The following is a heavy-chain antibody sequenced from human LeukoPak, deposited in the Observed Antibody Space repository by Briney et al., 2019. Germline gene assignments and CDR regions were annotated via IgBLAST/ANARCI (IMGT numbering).Heavy chain of an antibody. CDR3: ARLISSHHSFDY. CDR2: IYYSGST. V-gene: IGHV4-39*01. D-gene: IGHD2/OR15-2a*01. J-gene: IGHJ4*02. CDR1: GGSISSSSYY. Sequence: SETLSLTCTVSGGSISSSSYYWGWIRQPPGKGLEWIGSIYYSGSTYYNPSLKSRVTISVDTSKNQFSLKLSSVTAADTAVFYCARLISSHHSFDYWGQGTLVTVSS.